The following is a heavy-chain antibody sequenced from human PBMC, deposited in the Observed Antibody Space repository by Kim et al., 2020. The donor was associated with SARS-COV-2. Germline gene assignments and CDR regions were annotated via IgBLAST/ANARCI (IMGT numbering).Heavy chain of an antibody. D-gene: IGHD1-26*01. Sequence: YNPSLKSRVTISVDTSKNQFSLKLSSVTAADTAVYYCARGIVGATLSFDYWGQGTLVTVSS. CDR3: ARGIVGATLSFDY. J-gene: IGHJ4*02. V-gene: IGHV4-39*07.